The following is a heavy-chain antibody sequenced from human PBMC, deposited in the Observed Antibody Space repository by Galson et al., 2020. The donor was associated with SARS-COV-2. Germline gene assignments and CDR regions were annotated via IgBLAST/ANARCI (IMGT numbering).Heavy chain of an antibody. CDR3: AKGRRDVYFGGMDV. CDR1: GFTFSTYA. CDR2: ISYDGSNK. Sequence: TGGSLRLSCAASGFTFSTYAMHWVRQAPGKGLEWVAVISYDGSNKYYADSVKGRFTISRGNSKNTLFLQMNSLRADDTAVYYCAKGRRDVYFGGMDVWGQGTTVTVSS. V-gene: IGHV3-30*18. J-gene: IGHJ6*02. D-gene: IGHD1-26*01.